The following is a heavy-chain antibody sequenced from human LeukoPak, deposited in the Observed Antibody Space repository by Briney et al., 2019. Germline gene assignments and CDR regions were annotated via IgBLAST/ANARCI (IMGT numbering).Heavy chain of an antibody. CDR2: ISAYNGNT. CDR3: ARKGAYYGSGSYYLYYYYGMDV. Sequence: GASVKVSCKASGYTFTSYGISWVRQAPGRGLEWMGWISAYNGNTNYAQKLQGRVTMTTDTSTSTAYMELRSLRSDDTAVYYCARKGAYYGSGSYYLYYYYGMDVWGQGTTVTVSS. V-gene: IGHV1-18*01. CDR1: GYTFTSYG. D-gene: IGHD3-10*01. J-gene: IGHJ6*02.